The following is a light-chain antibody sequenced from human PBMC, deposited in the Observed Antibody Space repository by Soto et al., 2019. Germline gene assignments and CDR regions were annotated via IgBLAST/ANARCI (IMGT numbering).Light chain of an antibody. Sequence: QSALTQSPSASGSPGQSVTISCTGTSSDVGNYKYVSWYQQHPGKAPKLMIYEVSKRPSGFPDRFSGSKSGNTASLTVSGLQVEDEADYYCSSYAGRNLWVFGGGTKLTVL. J-gene: IGLJ3*02. V-gene: IGLV2-8*01. CDR1: SSDVGNYKY. CDR3: SSYAGRNLWV. CDR2: EVS.